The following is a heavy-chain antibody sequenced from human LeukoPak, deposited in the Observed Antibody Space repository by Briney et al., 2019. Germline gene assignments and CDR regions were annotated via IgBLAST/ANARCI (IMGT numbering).Heavy chain of an antibody. J-gene: IGHJ1*01. D-gene: IGHD5-18*01. V-gene: IGHV1-18*01. CDR2: ISAYNGNT. CDR1: GYTFTSYG. Sequence: ASVKVSCKASGYTFTSYGISWVRQAPGQGLEWMGWISAYNGNTNYAQNLQGRVTMTTDTSTRTAYMELRSLRSDDTAVYYCARDDRSVDTAMSFQHWGQGTMLTVSS. CDR3: ARDDRSVDTAMSFQH.